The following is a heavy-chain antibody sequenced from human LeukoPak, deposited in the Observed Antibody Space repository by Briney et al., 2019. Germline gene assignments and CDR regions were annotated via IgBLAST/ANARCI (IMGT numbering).Heavy chain of an antibody. CDR1: GFTFSSYG. CDR2: IWYDGSNK. D-gene: IGHD3-10*01. J-gene: IGHJ6*02. CDR3: ARERWRGSGIGYYYYGMDV. V-gene: IGHV3-33*01. Sequence: GGSLRLSCAASGFTFSSYGMHGVRQAPGKGLEWVAVIWYDGSNKYYADSVKGRFTISRDNAKNTLYLEMNSLRAEDTAVYSCARERWRGSGIGYYYYGMDVWGQGTTVTVSS.